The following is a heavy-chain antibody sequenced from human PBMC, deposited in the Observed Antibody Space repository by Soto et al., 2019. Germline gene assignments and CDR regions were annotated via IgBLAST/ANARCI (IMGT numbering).Heavy chain of an antibody. Sequence: PGGSLRLSCAASGFTFSDYYMSWIRQAPGKGLEWVSYISSSSSYTSYADSVKGRFTISRDNAKNSLYLQMNSLRAEDTAVYYCERDGVTTPGPFDYWGQGTLVTVSS. J-gene: IGHJ4*02. CDR1: GFTFSDYY. V-gene: IGHV3-11*06. CDR3: ERDGVTTPGPFDY. D-gene: IGHD3-22*01. CDR2: ISSSSSYT.